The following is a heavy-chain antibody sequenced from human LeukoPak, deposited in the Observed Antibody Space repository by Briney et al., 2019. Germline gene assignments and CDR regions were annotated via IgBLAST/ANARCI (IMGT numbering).Heavy chain of an antibody. D-gene: IGHD4-17*01. V-gene: IGHV1-69*05. CDR1: GGTFSSYA. CDR2: IIPIIGTA. CDR3: ARDYGDYGGNDAFDI. J-gene: IGHJ3*02. Sequence: ASVKVSFKASGGTFSSYAISWVRQAPGQGLEWMGGIIPIIGTANYAQKFQGRVTITTDESTSTAYMELSSLRSEDTAVYYCARDYGDYGGNDAFDIWGQGTMVTVSS.